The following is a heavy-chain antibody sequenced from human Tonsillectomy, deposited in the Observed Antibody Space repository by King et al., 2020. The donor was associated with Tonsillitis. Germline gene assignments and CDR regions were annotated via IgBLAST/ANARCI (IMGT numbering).Heavy chain of an antibody. CDR2: IWYDGSIK. V-gene: IGHV3-33*01. CDR3: ARDRGAGDDL. D-gene: IGHD2-15*01. Sequence: QVQLVESGGGVVQPGRSLRLSCAASGFTFNNFGIHWVRQAPGKGLGWVAVIWYDGSIKYYADSVKGRFTISRDNSKNTVSLQMNSLRAEDTAVYYCARDRGAGDDLWGQGTLVTVSS. CDR1: GFTFNNFG. J-gene: IGHJ5*02.